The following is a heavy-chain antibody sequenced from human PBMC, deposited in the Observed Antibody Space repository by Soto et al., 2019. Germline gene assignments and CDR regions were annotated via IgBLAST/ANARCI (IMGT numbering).Heavy chain of an antibody. CDR1: GDPITSYF. CDR3: VRDRYSSSGWFDP. D-gene: IGHD3-10*01. V-gene: IGHV4-4*07. CDR2: VFPGGPT. Sequence: PSETLSLTCTVSGDPITSYFWTWLRQPAGKGLEWIGHVFPGGPTSHNSSLKSRVSMSVDTSKNQFSLQLKSVTPEDTAVYYCVRDRYSSSGWFDPWGQGTPVTVSS. J-gene: IGHJ5*02.